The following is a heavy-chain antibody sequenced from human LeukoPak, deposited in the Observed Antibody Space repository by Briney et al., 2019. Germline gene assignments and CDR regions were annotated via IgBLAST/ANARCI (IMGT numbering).Heavy chain of an antibody. V-gene: IGHV3-7*01. CDR1: GFTFGNSW. Sequence: PGGSLRLSCAASGFTFGNSWMSWVRQAPGKGLEWVAAIKTDGSKEYYVDSVRGRFTISRDNAKDSVFLQMNSLRADDTAVYFCARNSNFDTHDFWGQGTLVTVSS. D-gene: IGHD3-22*01. J-gene: IGHJ4*02. CDR2: IKTDGSKE. CDR3: ARNSNFDTHDF.